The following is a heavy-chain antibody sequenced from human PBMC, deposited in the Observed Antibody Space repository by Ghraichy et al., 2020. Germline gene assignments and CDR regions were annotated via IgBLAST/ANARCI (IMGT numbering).Heavy chain of an antibody. Sequence: LSLTCAASGFTFSDNEMNWVRQAPGKGLEWVAYIAASRDTIYYADSVRGRFTISRAKSSVFLQMDRLRAEDTATYYFARGTFYYSREDHGGAFDYLGQGTQVTGSS. D-gene: IGHD6-13*01. J-gene: IGHJ4*02. V-gene: IGHV3-48*03. CDR2: IAASRDTI. CDR3: ARGTFYYSREDHGGAFDY. CDR1: GFTFSDNE.